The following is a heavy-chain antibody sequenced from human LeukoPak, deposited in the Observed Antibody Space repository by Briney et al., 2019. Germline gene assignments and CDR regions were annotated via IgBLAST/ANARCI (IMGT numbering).Heavy chain of an antibody. CDR3: ARDVQFQLLYDYYYYMDV. D-gene: IGHD2-2*01. J-gene: IGHJ6*03. CDR1: GFSFGGYW. V-gene: IGHV3-7*01. Sequence: GGPLRLSCVASGFSFGGYWMSWVRQAPGKGLEWVANIKQDGSEEHFVDSVKGRFTISRDNAKNSLYLQMNSLRAEDTAVYFCARDVQFQLLYDYYYYMDVWGKGATVTVSS. CDR2: IKQDGSEE.